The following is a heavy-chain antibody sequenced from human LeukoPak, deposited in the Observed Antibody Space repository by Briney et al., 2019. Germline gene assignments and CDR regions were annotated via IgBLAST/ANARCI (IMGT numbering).Heavy chain of an antibody. D-gene: IGHD6-19*01. V-gene: IGHV4-4*07. J-gene: IGHJ4*02. CDR1: GGSFSNYY. Sequence: SETLSLTCAVYGGSFSNYYWSWIRQPAGKGLEWIGRIYTSGSTTYNPSLKSRVTMSLDTSKNQFSLKLSSVTAADMAVYYCAREESGWYYFDYWGQGTLVTVSS. CDR3: AREESGWYYFDY. CDR2: IYTSGST.